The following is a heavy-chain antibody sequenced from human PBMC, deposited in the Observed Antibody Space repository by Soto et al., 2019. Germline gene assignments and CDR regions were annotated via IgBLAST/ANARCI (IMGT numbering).Heavy chain of an antibody. CDR2: LSGSGGT. J-gene: IGHJ4*02. CDR3: AKEKDYDYVWGSSRYTSDY. CDR1: GFTFSGYA. D-gene: IGHD3-16*02. V-gene: IGHV3-23*01. Sequence: VGSLRLSGAASGFTFSGYAMSWVRQARGKGLEWVSGLSGSGGTLYADSVKGRFTISRDNSKNTLYLQMNSLRAEDAAIYYCAKEKDYDYVWGSSRYTSDYWGQGTLVTVSS.